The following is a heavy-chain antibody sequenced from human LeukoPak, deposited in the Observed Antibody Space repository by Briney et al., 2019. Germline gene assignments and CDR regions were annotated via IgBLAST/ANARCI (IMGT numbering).Heavy chain of an antibody. CDR2: ISYDGSNK. CDR3: ASGVATMFDY. CDR1: GFTFSSYA. Sequence: GGSLRLSCAASGFTFSSYAMHWVRQAPGKGLEWVAVISYDGSNKYYADSVKGRFTISRDNSKNTLYLQMNSLRAEDTAVYYCASGVATMFDYWGXGTLVTVSS. J-gene: IGHJ4*01. D-gene: IGHD5-12*01. V-gene: IGHV3-30-3*01.